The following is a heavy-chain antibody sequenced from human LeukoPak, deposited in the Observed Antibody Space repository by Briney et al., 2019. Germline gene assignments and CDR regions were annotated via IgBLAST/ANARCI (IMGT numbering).Heavy chain of an antibody. Sequence: SVKVSCKASGGTFSSYAISWVRQAPGQGLEWMGRIIPIFGTANYAQKFQGRVTISTDESTSTAYMELSSLRSEDTAVYYCARSYYDSSGYFQHWGQGTLVTVSS. CDR1: GGTFSSYA. D-gene: IGHD3-22*01. V-gene: IGHV1-69*05. J-gene: IGHJ1*01. CDR3: ARSYYDSSGYFQH. CDR2: IIPIFGTA.